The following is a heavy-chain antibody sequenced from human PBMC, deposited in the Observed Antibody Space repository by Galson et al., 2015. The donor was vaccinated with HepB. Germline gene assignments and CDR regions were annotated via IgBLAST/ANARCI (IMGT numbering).Heavy chain of an antibody. V-gene: IGHV3-15*01. CDR1: GFTFSNAW. J-gene: IGHJ6*02. Sequence: SLRLSCAASGFTFSNAWMSWVRQAPGKGLEWVGRIKSKTDGGTTDYAAPVKGRFTISRDDSKNTLYLQMNSLKTEDTAVYYCTTSTGYSSGCYNYYYYYGMDVWGQGTTVTVSS. CDR3: TTSTGYSSGCYNYYYYYGMDV. CDR2: IKSKTDGGTT. D-gene: IGHD6-19*01.